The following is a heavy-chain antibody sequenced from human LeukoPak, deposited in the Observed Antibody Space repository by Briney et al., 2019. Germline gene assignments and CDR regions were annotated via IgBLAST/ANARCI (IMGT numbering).Heavy chain of an antibody. J-gene: IGHJ4*02. CDR2: ISYDGSNK. CDR3: AKDRDPYSSGWYSD. CDR1: GFTFSSYG. Sequence: GGFLRLSCAASGFTFSSYGMHWVRQAPGKGLEWVAVISYDGSNKYYADSVKGRFTISRDNSKNTLYLQMNSLRAEDTAVYYCAKDRDPYSSGWYSDWGQGTLVTVSS. V-gene: IGHV3-30*18. D-gene: IGHD6-19*01.